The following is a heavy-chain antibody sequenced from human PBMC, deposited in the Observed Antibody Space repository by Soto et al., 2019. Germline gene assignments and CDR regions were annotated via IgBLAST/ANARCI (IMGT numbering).Heavy chain of an antibody. D-gene: IGHD1-1*01. CDR2: VYHSGST. V-gene: IGHV4-4*02. CDR3: ARTSTRETRFAS. J-gene: IGHJ4*02. CDR1: GGSISTSNW. Sequence: QVQLQESGPGLVKPSGTLSLTCAVSGGSISTSNWWSWVRQPPGKGLEWIGEVYHSGSTNYNPSFKSRVALSVEKSKNQSPLKLNSVPAGDTALYYCARTSTRETRFASWGKGSLVTVSS.